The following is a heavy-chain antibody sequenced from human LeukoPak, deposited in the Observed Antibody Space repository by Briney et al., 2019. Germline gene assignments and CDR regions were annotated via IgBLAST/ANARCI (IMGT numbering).Heavy chain of an antibody. V-gene: IGHV3-23*01. CDR3: AKNPSDSIFYGMDV. J-gene: IGHJ6*02. CDR2: ISGSGGNT. CDR1: GFTFSSYA. D-gene: IGHD2-21*02. Sequence: GGSLRLSCAASGFTFSSYAMSWVRQAPGKGLEWVSAISGSGGNTHYADSVKGRFTISRDNSKNTLYPQMNSLRAEDTAVYYCAKNPSDSIFYGMDVWGQGTTVTVSS.